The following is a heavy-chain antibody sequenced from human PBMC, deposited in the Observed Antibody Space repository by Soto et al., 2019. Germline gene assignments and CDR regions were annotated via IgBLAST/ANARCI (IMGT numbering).Heavy chain of an antibody. V-gene: IGHV4-39*01. CDR1: GGSISSSSYY. CDR2: IYYSGST. J-gene: IGHJ4*02. Sequence: QLQLQESGPGLVKPSETLSLTCTVSGGSISSSSYYWGWIRQPPGKGLEWIGSIYYSGSTYYNPSLKSRVTISVDTSKNQFSLKLSSVTAADTAVYYCARHYKERYSSSWRTTPFDYWGQGTLVTVSS. CDR3: ARHYKERYSSSWRTTPFDY. D-gene: IGHD6-13*01.